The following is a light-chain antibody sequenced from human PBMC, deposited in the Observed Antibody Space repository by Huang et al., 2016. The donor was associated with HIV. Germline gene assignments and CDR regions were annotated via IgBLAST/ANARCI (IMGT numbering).Light chain of an antibody. Sequence: EIVLTQFSGTLSLSPGERATLSCRTSQSVISDYLDWYHQKPGQAPRLLIYGTSNRATGIPDRFTGGRSGTDFTRTISGIEPEDFAMYYCHLYGASPPDPFGQGTKLEIK. J-gene: IGKJ2*01. CDR3: HLYGASPPDP. CDR2: GTS. V-gene: IGKV3-20*01. CDR1: QSVISDY.